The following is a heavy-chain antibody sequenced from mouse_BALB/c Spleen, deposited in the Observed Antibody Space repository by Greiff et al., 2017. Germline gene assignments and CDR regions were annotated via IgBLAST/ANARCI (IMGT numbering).Heavy chain of an antibody. CDR1: GFTFSSFG. D-gene: IGHD2-1*01. CDR3: ARGNGNYFFMDY. CDR2: ISSGSSTI. Sequence: EVHLVESGGGLVQPGGSRKLSCAASGFTFSSFGMHWVRQAPEKGLEWVAYISSGSSTIYYADTVKGRFTISRDNPKNTLFLQMTSLRSEDTAMYYCARGNGNYFFMDYWGQGTSVTVSS. J-gene: IGHJ4*01. V-gene: IGHV5-17*02.